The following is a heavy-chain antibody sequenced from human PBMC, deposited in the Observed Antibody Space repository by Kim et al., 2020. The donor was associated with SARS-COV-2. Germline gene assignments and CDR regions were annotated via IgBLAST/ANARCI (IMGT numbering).Heavy chain of an antibody. V-gene: IGHV6-1*01. D-gene: IGHD6-13*01. CDR2: TYYRSKWYN. CDR3: ARAPTSDSSSWYGHYYYYGMDV. Sequence: SQTLSLTCAISGDSVSSNSAAWNWIRQSPSRGLEWLGRTYYRSKWYNDYAVSVKSRITINPDTSKNQFSLQLNSVTPEDTAVYYCARAPTSDSSSWYGHYYYYGMDVWGQGTTVTVSS. CDR1: GDSVSSNSAA. J-gene: IGHJ6*02.